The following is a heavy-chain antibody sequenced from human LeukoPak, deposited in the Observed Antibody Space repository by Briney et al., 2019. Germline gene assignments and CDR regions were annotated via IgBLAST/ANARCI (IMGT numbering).Heavy chain of an antibody. CDR2: ISWDGGSI. J-gene: IGHJ4*02. D-gene: IGHD1-26*01. CDR1: GFTFDDYT. V-gene: IGHV3-43*01. CDR3: AKDIRYSGSYYFDY. Sequence: GGSLRLSCAASGFTFDDYTMHWVRQAPGKGLEWVSLISWDGGSIGYADSVKGRFTISRDNAKNSLYLQMNSLRAEDTALYYCAKDIRYSGSYYFDYWGQGTLVTVSS.